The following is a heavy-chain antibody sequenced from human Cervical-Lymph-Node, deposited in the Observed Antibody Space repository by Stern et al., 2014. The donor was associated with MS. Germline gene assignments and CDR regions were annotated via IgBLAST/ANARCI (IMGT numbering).Heavy chain of an antibody. D-gene: IGHD6-13*01. CDR3: VRALGSSSFRYWFDP. Sequence: QLQLQESGPGLVKPSGTLSLTCAVSGDSISSSNWWSWVRQSPGKGLEWVGDIYNAGTTNYNSTLKSRLTISADNPKTKSPLKLTSETAADTAVYYCVRALGSSSFRYWFDPWGQGTLVIVSS. CDR1: GDSISSSNW. J-gene: IGHJ5*02. CDR2: IYNAGTT. V-gene: IGHV4-4*02.